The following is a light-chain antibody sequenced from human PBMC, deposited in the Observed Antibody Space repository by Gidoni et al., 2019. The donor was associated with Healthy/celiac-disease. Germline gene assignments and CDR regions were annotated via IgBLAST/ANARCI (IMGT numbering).Light chain of an antibody. J-gene: IGKJ3*01. CDR1: QSVSSY. V-gene: IGKV3-11*01. CDR2: DAS. CDR3: QQRSNWPRT. Sequence: EIVLTQSPATLSLSPGERATLSGRASQSVSSYLAWYQQQPGQAPRLLIYDASNRATGIPARFSGSGSGTDFTLTISSLEPEDFAVYYCQQRSNWPRTFGPGTKVDIK.